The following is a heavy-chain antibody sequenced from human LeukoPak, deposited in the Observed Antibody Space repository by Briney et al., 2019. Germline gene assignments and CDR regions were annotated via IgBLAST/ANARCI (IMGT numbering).Heavy chain of an antibody. V-gene: IGHV4-34*01. CDR3: ARWDWNYYYFDY. D-gene: IGHD1-7*01. CDR2: INHSGST. Sequence: SETLSLTCAVYGGSFSGYYWSWIRQPPGKGLEWIGEINHSGSTNYNPSLKSRVTISVDTSKNQFSLKLSSVTAADTAVYYCARWDWNYYYFDYWGQGTLVTISS. J-gene: IGHJ4*02. CDR1: GGSFSGYY.